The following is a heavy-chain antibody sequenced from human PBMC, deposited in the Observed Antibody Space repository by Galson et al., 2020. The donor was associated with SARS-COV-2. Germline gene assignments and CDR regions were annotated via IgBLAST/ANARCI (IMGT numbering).Heavy chain of an antibody. V-gene: IGHV4-34*01. J-gene: IGHJ6*03. CDR2: INHSGST. CDR3: ARGLLAVAGRHYYMDV. D-gene: IGHD6-19*01. CDR1: GGYLIGYY. Sequence: SETLYLTCAVYGGYLIGYYWSWIRQPPGKGLEWIGEINHSGSTNYNPSLKSRVTISVDTSKNQFSLKLSSVTAADTAVYYCARGLLAVAGRHYYMDVWGKGATVTVSS.